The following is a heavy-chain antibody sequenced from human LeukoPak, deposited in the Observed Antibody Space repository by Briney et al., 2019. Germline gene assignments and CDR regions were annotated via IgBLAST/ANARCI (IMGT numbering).Heavy chain of an antibody. CDR2: IRYDGSNK. V-gene: IGHV3-30*02. J-gene: IGHJ4*02. D-gene: IGHD2-15*01. Sequence: GGSLRLSCAASGFTFSSYGMHWVRQAPGKGLEWVAFIRYDGSNKYYADSVKGRFTISRDNSKNTLYLQMNSLRAEDTAVYYCAKDVLQGLYCSGGSCYSGAYLDYWGQGTLVTVSP. CDR3: AKDVLQGLYCSGGSCYSGAYLDY. CDR1: GFTFSSYG.